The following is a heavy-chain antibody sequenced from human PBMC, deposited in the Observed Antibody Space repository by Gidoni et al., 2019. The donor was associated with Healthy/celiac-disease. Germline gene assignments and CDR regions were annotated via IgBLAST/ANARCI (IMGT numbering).Heavy chain of an antibody. D-gene: IGHD3-16*02. J-gene: IGHJ4*02. CDR3: FISAFFDY. CDR1: GFTFDDYA. CDR2: ISWNSGSI. Sequence: EVQLVESGGGLVQPGRSLRLSCAASGFTFDDYAMHWVRQAPGKGLEWVSGISWNSGSIGYADSVKGRLTISRDNAKNSLYLQMNSLRAEDTALYYCFISAFFDYWGQGTLVTVSS. V-gene: IGHV3-9*01.